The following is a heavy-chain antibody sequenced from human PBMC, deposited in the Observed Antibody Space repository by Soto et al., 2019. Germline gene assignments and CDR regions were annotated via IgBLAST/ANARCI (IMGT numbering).Heavy chain of an antibody. CDR2: IYHSGST. CDR3: ARVTAAAGTNWFDP. Sequence: PSETLSLTCTVSGGSISSSSYYWGWIRQPPGKGLEWIGSIYHSGSTYYNPSLKSRVTISVDTSKNQFSLKLSSVTAADTAVYYCARVTAAAGTNWFDPWGQGTLVTVSS. D-gene: IGHD6-13*01. V-gene: IGHV4-39*07. CDR1: GGSISSSSYY. J-gene: IGHJ5*02.